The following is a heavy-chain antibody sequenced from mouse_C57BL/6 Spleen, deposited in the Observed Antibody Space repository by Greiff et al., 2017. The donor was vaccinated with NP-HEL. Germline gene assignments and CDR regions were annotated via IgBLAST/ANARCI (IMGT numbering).Heavy chain of an antibody. CDR3: ARGGLRLRYAMDY. Sequence: EVKLVESEGGLVQPGRSMKLSCTASGFTFSDYYMAWVRQVPEKGLEWVANINYDGSSTYYLDSLKSRFIISRDNAKNILYLQMSSLKSEDTATYYCARGGLRLRYAMDYWGQGTSVTVSS. V-gene: IGHV5-16*01. J-gene: IGHJ4*01. D-gene: IGHD3-2*02. CDR2: INYDGSST. CDR1: GFTFSDYY.